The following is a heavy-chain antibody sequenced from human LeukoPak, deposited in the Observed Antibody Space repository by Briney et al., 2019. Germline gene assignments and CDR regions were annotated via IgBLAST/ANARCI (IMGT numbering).Heavy chain of an antibody. CDR1: GFTFSSYS. V-gene: IGHV3-21*01. D-gene: IGHD5-24*01. CDR3: ARDQWDGYNNFDY. CDR2: ISSSSSYI. J-gene: IGHJ4*02. Sequence: PGGSLRLSCAASGFTFSSYSMNWVRQAPGKGLEWVSSISSSSSYIYYADSVKGRFTISRDNAKNSLYPQMNSLRAEDTAVYYCARDQWDGYNNFDYWGQGTLVTVSS.